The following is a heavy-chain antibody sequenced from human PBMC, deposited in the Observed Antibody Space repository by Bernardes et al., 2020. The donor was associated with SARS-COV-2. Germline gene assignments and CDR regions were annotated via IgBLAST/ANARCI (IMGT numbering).Heavy chain of an antibody. J-gene: IGHJ6*04. D-gene: IGHD2-15*01. CDR3: ARAPVVIQWPLYYYYGMDV. CDR1: GGSISSYY. CDR2: IYYSGST. V-gene: IGHV4-59*01. Sequence: SETLSLTRTVSGGSISSYYWSWIRQPPGKGLEWIGYIYYSGSTNYNPSLKSRVTISVDTSKNQFSLKLSSVTAADTAVYYCARAPVVIQWPLYYYYGMDVWGKGTTVTVSS.